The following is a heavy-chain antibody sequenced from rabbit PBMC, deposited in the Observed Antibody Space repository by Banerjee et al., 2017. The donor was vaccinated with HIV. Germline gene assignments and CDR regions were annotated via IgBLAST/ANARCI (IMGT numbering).Heavy chain of an antibody. V-gene: IGHV1S40*01. D-gene: IGHD1-1*01. J-gene: IGHJ4*01. CDR3: ARVILSQDLNL. Sequence: QSLEESGGGLVKPGASLTLTCKASGFSFSSGYTMCWVRQAPGKGLEWIGCTYTGSGSTYYASWAKGRFTISKTSSTTVTLQMTSLTAADTATYFCARVILSQDLNLWGPGTLVTVS. CDR1: GFSFSSGYT. CDR2: TYTGSGST.